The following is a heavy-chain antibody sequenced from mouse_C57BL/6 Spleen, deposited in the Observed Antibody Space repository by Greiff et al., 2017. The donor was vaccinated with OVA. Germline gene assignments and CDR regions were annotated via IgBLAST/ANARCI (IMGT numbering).Heavy chain of an antibody. V-gene: IGHV5-17*01. CDR3: ATLPYYSNYDWYFDV. J-gene: IGHJ1*03. CDR1: GFTFSDYG. D-gene: IGHD2-5*01. CDR2: ISSGSSTI. Sequence: VKLMESGGGLVKPGGSLKLSCAASGFTFSDYGMHWVRQAPEKGLEWVAYISSGSSTIYYADTVQGRFTISRDNAKNTLFLQMTSLRSEDTAMYYCATLPYYSNYDWYFDVWGTGTTVTVSS.